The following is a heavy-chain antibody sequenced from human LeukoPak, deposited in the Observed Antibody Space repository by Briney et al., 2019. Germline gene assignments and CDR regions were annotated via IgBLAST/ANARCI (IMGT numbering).Heavy chain of an antibody. Sequence: SETLSLTCAVYGGSFSDYYWSWIRQPPGKGLEWIGEINHSGSTNYNPSLKSRVTISVDTSKNQFSLNLSSVTAAGTAVYYCARRDDYYDSSGYYYPTYYFDYWGQGTLVTVSS. CDR1: GGSFSDYY. D-gene: IGHD3-22*01. CDR2: INHSGST. V-gene: IGHV4-34*01. J-gene: IGHJ4*02. CDR3: ARRDDYYDSSGYYYPTYYFDY.